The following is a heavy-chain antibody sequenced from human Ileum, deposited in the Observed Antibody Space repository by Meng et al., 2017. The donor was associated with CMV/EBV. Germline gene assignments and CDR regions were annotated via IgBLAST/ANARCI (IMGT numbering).Heavy chain of an antibody. CDR2: ISWNSGSI. CDR3: ARVSSEDFWSGRYPSGCYGMDV. CDR1: GFSFDEYA. J-gene: IGHJ6*02. Sequence: SLKISCAASGFSFDEYAMHWVRQAPGKGLEWVSGISWNSGSIGYADSVKGRFTISRDNAKNSLYLQMNSLRVEDTAVYYCARVSSEDFWSGRYPSGCYGMDVWGQGTTVTVSS. D-gene: IGHD3-3*01. V-gene: IGHV3-9*01.